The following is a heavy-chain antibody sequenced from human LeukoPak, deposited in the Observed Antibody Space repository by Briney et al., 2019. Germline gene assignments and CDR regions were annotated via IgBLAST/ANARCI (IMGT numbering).Heavy chain of an antibody. J-gene: IGHJ4*02. D-gene: IGHD3-10*01. CDR2: IYHSGST. CDR3: ARGEDYYGSGSFFDY. V-gene: IGHV4-38-2*02. Sequence: SETLSLTCTVSGYSISSGYYWGWIRQPPGKGLEWIGSIYHSGSTYYNPSLKSRVTISVDTSKNQFSLKLSSVTAADTAVYYWARGEDYYGSGSFFDYWGQGTLVTVSS. CDR1: GYSISSGYY.